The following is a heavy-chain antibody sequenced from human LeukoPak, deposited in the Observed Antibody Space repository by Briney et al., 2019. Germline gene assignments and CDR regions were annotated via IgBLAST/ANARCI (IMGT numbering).Heavy chain of an antibody. D-gene: IGHD3-3*02. CDR1: GYTLTGYY. CDR3: ARDLVHHRLLATVYNWFDP. V-gene: IGHV1-2*02. Sequence: ASVKVSCKASGYTLTGYYIHWVRQAPGQGLEWMGWINPNSGGTNYAQKFQGRVTMTRDTSTSTAYMELRSLRSDDTAVYYCARDLVHHRLLATVYNWFDPWGQGTLVTVSS. CDR2: INPNSGGT. J-gene: IGHJ5*02.